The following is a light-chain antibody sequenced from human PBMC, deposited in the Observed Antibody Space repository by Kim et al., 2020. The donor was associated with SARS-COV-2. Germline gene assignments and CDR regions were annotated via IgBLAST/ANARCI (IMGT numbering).Light chain of an antibody. J-gene: IGKJ1*01. CDR1: QAISNY. V-gene: IGKV1-27*01. CDR3: QRYNSAPWT. CDR2: AAS. Sequence: DIQMTQSPSSLSASVGDRVTITCRASQAISNYLAWYQQKPGKVPKLLMYAASTLQSGVPSRFSGSGSGTDFTLTISSLQPEDVATYYCQRYNSAPWTFGQGTKVDIK.